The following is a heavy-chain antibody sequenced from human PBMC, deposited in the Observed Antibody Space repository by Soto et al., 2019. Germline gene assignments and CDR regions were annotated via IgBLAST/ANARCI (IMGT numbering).Heavy chain of an antibody. V-gene: IGHV3-30-3*01. D-gene: IGHD3-22*01. CDR2: VTFDGSNK. CDR1: GFTFSTYA. Sequence: QVQLVESGGGVVQPGRSLRLSCAASGFTFSTYALHWVRQAPGKGLEWVATVTFDGSNKYHADSVEGRFTISRDDSKNTLYLQLNSLRAEDTAVYYCGRITLKTSVYTFEFWGQGTMVTVSS. J-gene: IGHJ3*01. CDR3: GRITLKTSVYTFEF.